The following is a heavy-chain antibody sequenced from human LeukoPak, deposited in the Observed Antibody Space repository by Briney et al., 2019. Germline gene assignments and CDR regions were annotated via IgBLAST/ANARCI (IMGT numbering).Heavy chain of an antibody. CDR1: GGSISSYY. Sequence: SETLSLTCTVSGGSISSYYWSWIRQPPGKGLEWVGYIYYSGSTNYNPSLRSRVTISVDTSKNQFSLKLSSVTAADTAVYYCARGGNYGDYDGYFDYWGQGTLVTVSS. D-gene: IGHD4-17*01. CDR2: IYYSGST. V-gene: IGHV4-59*08. J-gene: IGHJ4*02. CDR3: ARGGNYGDYDGYFDY.